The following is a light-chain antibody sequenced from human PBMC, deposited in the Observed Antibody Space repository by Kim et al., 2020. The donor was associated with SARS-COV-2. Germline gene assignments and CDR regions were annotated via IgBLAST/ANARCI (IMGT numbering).Light chain of an antibody. Sequence: DIQMTQSPSSLSAPVGDTVNITCLAGQTILTYLNWYQQKSGTAPKLLIYAASGLHTGVPSRFTGSGSGTHFTLSIGSLQPEDFALYYCQQSYTPPYTFGQGTKLEIK. CDR1: QTILTY. CDR2: AAS. J-gene: IGKJ2*01. V-gene: IGKV1-39*01. CDR3: QQSYTPPYT.